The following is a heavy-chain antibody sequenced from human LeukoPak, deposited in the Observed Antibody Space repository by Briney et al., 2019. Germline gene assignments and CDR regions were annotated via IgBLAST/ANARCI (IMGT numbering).Heavy chain of an antibody. CDR3: AKCGYYHGSGSYYNRVFDY. V-gene: IGHV3-23*01. CDR1: GFTFSSYA. D-gene: IGHD3-10*01. J-gene: IGHJ4*02. Sequence: PGGSLRLSCAASGFTFSSYAMSWVRQAPGKGLEWVSAISGSGGSTYYADSVKGRFTISRDNSKNTLYLQMNSLRAEDTDVYYCAKCGYYHGSGSYYNRVFDYWGQGTLVTVSS. CDR2: ISGSGGST.